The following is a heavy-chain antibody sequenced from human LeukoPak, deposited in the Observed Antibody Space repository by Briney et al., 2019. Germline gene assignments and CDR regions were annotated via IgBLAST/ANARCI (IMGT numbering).Heavy chain of an antibody. CDR2: IYYSGST. Sequence: SETLSLICTVSGGSISSYYWSWIRQPPGKGLEWIGYIYYSGSTNYNPSLKSRVTISVDTSKNQFSLKLSSVTAADTAVYYCARSLYDFWSGYSQAYYFDYWGQGTLVTVSS. CDR1: GGSISSYY. J-gene: IGHJ4*02. V-gene: IGHV4-59*08. CDR3: ARSLYDFWSGYSQAYYFDY. D-gene: IGHD3-3*01.